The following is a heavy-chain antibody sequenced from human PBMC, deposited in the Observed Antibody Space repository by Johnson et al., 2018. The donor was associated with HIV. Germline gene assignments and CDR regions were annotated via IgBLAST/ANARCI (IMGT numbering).Heavy chain of an antibody. J-gene: IGHJ3*02. V-gene: IGHV3-30-3*01. CDR1: GFTFSSYA. CDR2: ISYDGSNK. Sequence: QVQLVESGGGVVQPVRSLRLSCEVSGFTFSSYALHWVRQAPGKGLEWVAVISYDGSNKYYADSVKGRFTISRDNSKNTLYLQMNSLRPEDTAVYYCARVSQQQWGVYDAFDIWGQGTMVTVSS. D-gene: IGHD6-13*01. CDR3: ARVSQQQWGVYDAFDI.